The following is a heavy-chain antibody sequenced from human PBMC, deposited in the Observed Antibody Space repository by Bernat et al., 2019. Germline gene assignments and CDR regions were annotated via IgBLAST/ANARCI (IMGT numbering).Heavy chain of an antibody. CDR2: IYYSGST. Sequence: QVQLQESGPGLVKPSETLSLTCTVSGGSISSYYWSWIRQPPGKGLEWIGYIYYSGSTNYNPSLKSRVTISVDTSKNQFSLKLSSVTAADTAVYYCARATTYYYDSSGYYFRSGGAFDIWGQGTMVTVSS. CDR1: GGSISSYY. V-gene: IGHV4-59*01. D-gene: IGHD3-22*01. CDR3: ARATTYYYDSSGYYFRSGGAFDI. J-gene: IGHJ3*02.